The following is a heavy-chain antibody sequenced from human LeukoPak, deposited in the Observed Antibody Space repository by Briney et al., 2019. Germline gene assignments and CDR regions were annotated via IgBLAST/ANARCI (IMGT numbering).Heavy chain of an antibody. CDR1: GGSFSGYY. J-gene: IGHJ3*02. D-gene: IGHD6-13*01. CDR2: INHSGST. Sequence: SSETLSLTCAVYGGSFSGYYWSWIRQPPGKGLEWIGEINHSGSTNYNPSLKSRVTISVGTSKNQFSLKLSSVTAADTAVYYCAIGQQPGAFDIWGQGTMVTVSS. V-gene: IGHV4-34*01. CDR3: AIGQQPGAFDI.